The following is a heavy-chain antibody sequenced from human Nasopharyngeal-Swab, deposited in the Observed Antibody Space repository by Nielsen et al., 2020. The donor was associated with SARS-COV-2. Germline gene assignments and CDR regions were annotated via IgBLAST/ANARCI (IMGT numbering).Heavy chain of an antibody. D-gene: IGHD3-22*01. Sequence: WIRQPPGKALEWLAHIFSNDEKSYSTSLKSRLTISKDTSKSQVILTMTNMDPVDTATYYCARTYYYDSSCSENWGQGTLVTVSS. CDR3: ARTYYYDSSCSEN. CDR2: IFSNDEK. J-gene: IGHJ4*02. V-gene: IGHV2-26*01.